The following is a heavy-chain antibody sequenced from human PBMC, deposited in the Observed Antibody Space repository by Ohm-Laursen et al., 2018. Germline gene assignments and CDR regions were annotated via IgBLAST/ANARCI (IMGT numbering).Heavy chain of an antibody. CDR3: ARVGTDYYYDSSGYAELFDY. Sequence: ASVKVSCNASGYTFSGYYMHWVRQAPGQGLEWMGWINPNSGGTNYAQKFQGRVTMTRDTSISTAYMELSRLRSDDTAVYYCARVGTDYYYDSSGYAELFDYWGQGTLVTVSS. J-gene: IGHJ4*02. CDR1: GYTFSGYY. D-gene: IGHD3-22*01. CDR2: INPNSGGT. V-gene: IGHV1-2*02.